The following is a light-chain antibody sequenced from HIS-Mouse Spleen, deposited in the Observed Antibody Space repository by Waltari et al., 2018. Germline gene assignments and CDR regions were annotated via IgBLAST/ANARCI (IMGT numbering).Light chain of an antibody. CDR3: CSYAGSSTWV. CDR2: EGS. V-gene: IGLV2-23*01. J-gene: IGLJ3*02. Sequence: QSALTQPASVSGSPAQSITIPCPGTSSDVGSYNLVPWYQQPPGKAPKLMIYEGSKRPSGVSNRFSGSKSGNTASLTISGLQAEDEADYYCCSYAGSSTWVFGGGTKLTVL. CDR1: SSDVGSYNL.